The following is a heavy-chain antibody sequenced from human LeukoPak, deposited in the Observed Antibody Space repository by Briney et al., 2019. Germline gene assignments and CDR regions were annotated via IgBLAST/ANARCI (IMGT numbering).Heavy chain of an antibody. CDR2: ISGSGANT. V-gene: IGHV3-23*01. CDR1: GFTFSTYA. CDR3: SKERAGYTNPYYLDY. J-gene: IGHJ4*02. Sequence: GGSLRLFCAASGFTFSTYAMSWLRQAPGKGLEWVSTISGSGANTYYADSVRGRFTISRDNSKNTLYLHINCLRADDTAGYYWSKERAGYTNPYYLDYWCQGTLVTVSS. D-gene: IGHD3-16*02.